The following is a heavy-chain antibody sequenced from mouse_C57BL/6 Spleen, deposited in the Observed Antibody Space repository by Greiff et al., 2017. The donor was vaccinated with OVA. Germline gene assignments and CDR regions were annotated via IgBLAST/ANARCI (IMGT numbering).Heavy chain of an antibody. CDR2: INYDGSST. J-gene: IGHJ4*01. CDR1: GFTFSDYY. Sequence: EVQLVESEGGLVQPGSSMKLSCTASGFTFSDYYMAWVRQVPEKGLEWVANINYDGSSTYYLDSLKSRFIISRDNAKNILYLQMSSLKSEDNATYYCARAHPFYAMHYGGQGPSVTVSS. V-gene: IGHV5-16*01. CDR3: ARAHPFYAMHY.